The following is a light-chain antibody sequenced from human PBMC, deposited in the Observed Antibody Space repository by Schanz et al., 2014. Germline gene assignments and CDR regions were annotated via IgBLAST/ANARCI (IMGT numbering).Light chain of an antibody. CDR1: QSVSSY. CDR3: QHYGSSPPFA. J-gene: IGKJ2*01. CDR2: EAS. Sequence: EIVLTQSPGTLSLSPGERATLSCRASQSVSSYLAWYQQKPGQAPRLLIYEASIRATGVPDRFSGSGSGTDFTLTISRLEPEDFAVYYCQHYGSSPPFAFGQGTKLEIK. V-gene: IGKV3-20*01.